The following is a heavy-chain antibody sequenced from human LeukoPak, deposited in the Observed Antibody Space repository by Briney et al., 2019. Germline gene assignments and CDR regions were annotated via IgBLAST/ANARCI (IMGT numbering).Heavy chain of an antibody. CDR1: GYTLNDYY. CDR3: ARDDGRINFDY. Sequence: ASVKVSCKASGYTLNDYYMHWVRQAPGQGLEWMGWINPNSGGTNYAQKFQGRVTMTRDTSISTDYMELRRLTSDDTAVYYCARDDGRINFDYWGQGTLVTVSS. D-gene: IGHD5-24*01. J-gene: IGHJ4*02. V-gene: IGHV1-2*02. CDR2: INPNSGGT.